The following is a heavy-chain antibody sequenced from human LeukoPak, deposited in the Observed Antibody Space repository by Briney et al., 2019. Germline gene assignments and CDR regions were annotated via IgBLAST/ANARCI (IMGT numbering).Heavy chain of an antibody. Sequence: SETLSLTCTVSDDSVTSGTFYWAWLRQPPGKGLEWIATVYYTGSTYYNPSLKSRVTISIDTSKNQFSLKLKSVVAPDTAIYYCARHSGSGSLSRPFDPWGQGSLVTVSS. CDR3: ARHSGSGSLSRPFDP. CDR1: DDSVTSGTFY. V-gene: IGHV4-39*01. CDR2: VYYTGST. D-gene: IGHD3-10*01. J-gene: IGHJ5*02.